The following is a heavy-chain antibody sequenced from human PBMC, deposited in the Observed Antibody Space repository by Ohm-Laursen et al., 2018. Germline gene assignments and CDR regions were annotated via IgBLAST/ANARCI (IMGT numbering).Heavy chain of an antibody. V-gene: IGHV3-30*18. CDR2: ISYDGSNK. CDR3: AKGEWGR. CDR1: GFTFSSYG. J-gene: IGHJ4*02. D-gene: IGHD2-8*01. Sequence: SLRLSCSASGFTFSSYGMHWVRQAPGKGLEWVAVISYDGSNKYYADSVKGRFTISRDNSKNTLYLQMNSLRAEDTAVYYCAKGEWGRWGQGTLVTVSS.